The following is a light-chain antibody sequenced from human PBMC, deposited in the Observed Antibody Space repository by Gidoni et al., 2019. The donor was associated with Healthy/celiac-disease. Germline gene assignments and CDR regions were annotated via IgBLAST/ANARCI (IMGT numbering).Light chain of an antibody. CDR2: WAS. Sequence: DIVMTQSPDSLAVSLGERATINCKASQSVFYSSNNKNYLAWYQQKPGQPPKLIIYWASTRQSGVPDRFSGSGSGTDFTLTISSLQAEDVAVYYCQQYYSTPFFGGGTRVEIK. V-gene: IGKV4-1*01. CDR1: QSVFYSSNNKNY. CDR3: QQYYSTPF. J-gene: IGKJ4*01.